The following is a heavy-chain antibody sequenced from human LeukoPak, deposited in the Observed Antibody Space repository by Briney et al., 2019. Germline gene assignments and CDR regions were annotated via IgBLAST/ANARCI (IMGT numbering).Heavy chain of an antibody. CDR1: GFTFSDYY. CDR3: ARALRTTGTTFRFDY. CDR2: ISSSGSTI. Sequence: NPGGSLRLSCAASGFTFSDYYMSWIRQAPGKGLEWVSYISSSGSTIYYADSVKGRFTITRDNAKNSLYLQMNGLRAEDTAVYYCARALRTTGTTFRFDYWGQGTLVTVSS. D-gene: IGHD1-1*01. V-gene: IGHV3-11*01. J-gene: IGHJ4*02.